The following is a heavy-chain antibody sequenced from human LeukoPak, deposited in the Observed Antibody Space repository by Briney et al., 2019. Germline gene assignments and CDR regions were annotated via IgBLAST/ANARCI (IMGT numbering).Heavy chain of an antibody. CDR3: ARVAGGSGSYYNLFDP. V-gene: IGHV1-69*13. CDR1: GYRFTSYG. Sequence: SENVSCKASGYRFTSYGISWVRQAPGQGLEWMGGGIPIFGTANYAQKFQGRVTITADESTSTAYMERSSLRSEDTAVYYCARVAGGSGSYYNLFDPWGQGTLVTVSS. CDR2: GIPIFGTA. J-gene: IGHJ5*02. D-gene: IGHD3-10*01.